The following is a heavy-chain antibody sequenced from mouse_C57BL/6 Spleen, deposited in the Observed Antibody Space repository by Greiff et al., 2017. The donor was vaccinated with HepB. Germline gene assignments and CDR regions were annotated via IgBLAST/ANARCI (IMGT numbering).Heavy chain of an antibody. CDR1: GFSFNTYA. D-gene: IGHD2-1*01. CDR2: IRSKSNNYAT. V-gene: IGHV10-1*01. CDR3: VRHRDYGNYGYFDY. Sequence: EVHLVESGGGLVQPKGSLKLSCAASGFSFNTYAMNWVRQAPGKGLEWVARIRSKSNNYATYYADSVKDRFTISRDDSESMLYLQMNNLKTEDTAMYYCVRHRDYGNYGYFDYWGQGTTLTVSS. J-gene: IGHJ2*01.